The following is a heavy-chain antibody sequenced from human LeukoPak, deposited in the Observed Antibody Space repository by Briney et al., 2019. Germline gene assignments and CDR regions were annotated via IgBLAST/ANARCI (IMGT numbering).Heavy chain of an antibody. CDR2: IYYSGST. V-gene: IGHV4-59*11. CDR1: GGSISSHY. D-gene: IGHD3-9*01. Sequence: SETLSLTCTVSGGSISSHYWSWIRQPPGKGLEWIGYIYYSGSTNYNPSLKSRVTISADTSKNQFSLKLSSVTAADTAVYYCARETTYYDILTGKNDAFDIWGQGTMVTVSS. J-gene: IGHJ3*02. CDR3: ARETTYYDILTGKNDAFDI.